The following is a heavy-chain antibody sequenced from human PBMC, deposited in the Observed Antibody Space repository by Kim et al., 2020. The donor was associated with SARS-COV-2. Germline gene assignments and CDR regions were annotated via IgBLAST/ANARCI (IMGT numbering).Heavy chain of an antibody. D-gene: IGHD3-9*01. CDR2: IIPIFGTA. Sequence: SVKVSCKASGGTFSSYAISWVRQAPGQGLEWMGGIIPIFGTANYAQKFQGRVTITADESTSTAYMELSSLRSEDTAVYYCARGANPYPDYDILTGAIGMSYYYGMDVWGQGTTVTVSS. V-gene: IGHV1-69*13. J-gene: IGHJ6*02. CDR3: ARGANPYPDYDILTGAIGMSYYYGMDV. CDR1: GGTFSSYA.